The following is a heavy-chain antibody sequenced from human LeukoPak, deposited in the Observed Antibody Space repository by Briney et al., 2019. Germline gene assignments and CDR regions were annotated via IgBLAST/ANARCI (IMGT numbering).Heavy chain of an antibody. D-gene: IGHD5-12*01. CDR1: GFTFISYG. Sequence: PGGSLRLSCAASGFTFISYGMHWVRQAPGKGLEWVAFIRYDGSNKYYADSVKGRFTISRDNSKNTLYLQMKSLRAEDTAVYYCAKGGGYEAQYYYYYLDVWGTGTTVTISS. CDR3: AKGGGYEAQYYYYYLDV. V-gene: IGHV3-30*02. J-gene: IGHJ6*03. CDR2: IRYDGSNK.